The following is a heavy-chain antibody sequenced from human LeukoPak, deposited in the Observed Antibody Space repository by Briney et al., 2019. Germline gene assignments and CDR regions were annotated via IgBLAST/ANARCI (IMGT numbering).Heavy chain of an antibody. CDR1: GFTFSNYW. J-gene: IGHJ3*01. CDR3: ARGSHAFDV. Sequence: PGGSLRLSCAASGFTFSNYWMHWVRQAPGKGLERVSRINSDGSSTNYADSVKGRFTISRDNAINTLSLQMNSLRAEDTAVYYCARGSHAFDVWGQGTMVTVSS. V-gene: IGHV3-74*01. D-gene: IGHD3-10*01. CDR2: INSDGSST.